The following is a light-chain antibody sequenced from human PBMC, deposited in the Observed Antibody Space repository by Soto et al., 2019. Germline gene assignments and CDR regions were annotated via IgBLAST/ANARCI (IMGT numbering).Light chain of an antibody. CDR1: QSVINK. CDR2: DTS. V-gene: IGKV3-15*01. CDR3: QQYNIWRSIT. J-gene: IGKJ5*01. Sequence: EIVFTQSPATLSVSPGEIVTLSCRASQSVINKVAFYQHKPGQTPRVIIYDTSTRAADIPARFSGSGYGTYFTLTISSLQSEDFAVYYCQQYNIWRSITFGPGTRLEI.